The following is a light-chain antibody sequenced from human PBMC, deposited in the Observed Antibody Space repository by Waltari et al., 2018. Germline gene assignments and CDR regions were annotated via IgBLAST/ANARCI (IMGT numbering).Light chain of an antibody. V-gene: IGKV3-11*01. Sequence: EIALPQSPAPLSSSSGERATLPCRASQSVSNYLAWYQQRPAQATRLHIYDATNRATGIPARFSVSGSETDFTLTISSLEPKDVAVYYWQQLSNLRTFSGGTKVEIK. CDR1: QSVSNY. J-gene: IGKJ4*02. CDR2: DAT. CDR3: QQLSNLRT.